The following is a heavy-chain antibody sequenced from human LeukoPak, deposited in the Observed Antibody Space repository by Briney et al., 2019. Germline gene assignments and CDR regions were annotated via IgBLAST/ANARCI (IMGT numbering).Heavy chain of an antibody. CDR1: GFTFSSYW. V-gene: IGHV3-7*01. CDR2: IKQDGSEK. CDR3: ARDTVTIYYYYMGV. Sequence: GGSLRLFCAASGFTFSSYWMSWVRQAPGKGLEWVANIKQDGSEKYYVDSVKGRFTISRDNAKNSLYLQMNSLRAEDTAVYYCARDTVTIYYYYMGVWGKGTTVTVSS. D-gene: IGHD4-11*01. J-gene: IGHJ6*03.